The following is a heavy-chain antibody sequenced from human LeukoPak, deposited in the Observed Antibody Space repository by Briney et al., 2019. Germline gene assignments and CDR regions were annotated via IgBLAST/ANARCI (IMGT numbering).Heavy chain of an antibody. CDR1: GFTFSGFG. V-gene: IGHV3-33*01. Sequence: PGGSLRLSCAASGFTFSGFGMHWVRQAPGKGLEWVADIWYNGSNKYYADSVKGRFTISRDNSKNTLYLQMNSLTAEDTAVYYCVGNGYHYGGSHYWGEGTLVTVSS. CDR2: IWYNGSNK. J-gene: IGHJ4*02. D-gene: IGHD5-24*01. CDR3: VGNGYHYGGSHY.